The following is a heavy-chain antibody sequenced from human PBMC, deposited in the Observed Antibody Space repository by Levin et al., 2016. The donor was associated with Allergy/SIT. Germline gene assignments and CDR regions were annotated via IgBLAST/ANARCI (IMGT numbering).Heavy chain of an antibody. Sequence: GESLKISCAASGFIVSSKHMSWVRQAPGRGLEWVSAIYAGGNTYYADSVEGRFTISRDNSRNTLYLQMNSLRAEDTAMYYCASRYCSTSSCYAGVFDYWGQGTLVTVSS. J-gene: IGHJ4*02. CDR2: IYAGGNT. D-gene: IGHD2-2*01. V-gene: IGHV3-53*01. CDR3: ASRYCSTSSCYAGVFDY. CDR1: GFIVSSKH.